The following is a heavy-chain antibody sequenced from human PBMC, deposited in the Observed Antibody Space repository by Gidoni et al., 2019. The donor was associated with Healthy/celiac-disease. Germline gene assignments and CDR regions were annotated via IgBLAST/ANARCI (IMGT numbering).Heavy chain of an antibody. J-gene: IGHJ4*02. D-gene: IGHD6-13*01. V-gene: IGHV4-31*03. Sequence: QVQLQESGPGLVKPSQTLSLTCTVSGGSISSGGYYWSWIRQHPQKGLEWIGYIYYTGSTYYNPSLKSRVTISVDTSKNQFSLNLRSVTAADTAVYYCASSVIAAAAELWGQGTLVTVSS. CDR1: GGSISSGGYY. CDR2: IYYTGST. CDR3: ASSVIAAAAEL.